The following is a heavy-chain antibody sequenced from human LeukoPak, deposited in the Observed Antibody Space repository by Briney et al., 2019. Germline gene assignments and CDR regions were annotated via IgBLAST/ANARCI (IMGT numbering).Heavy chain of an antibody. V-gene: IGHV3-74*01. CDR1: GFTFVSYW. CDR3: ARDAPGNTALDY. J-gene: IGHJ4*02. D-gene: IGHD5-18*01. Sequence: GGSLRLSCAASGFTFVSYWMHWVRQAPGKGLVWVSRINGYGSSTDFAASVKGRFTISRDNAKNTLYLQMNSLRAEDTAVYYCARDAPGNTALDYWGQGTLVTVSS. CDR2: INGYGSST.